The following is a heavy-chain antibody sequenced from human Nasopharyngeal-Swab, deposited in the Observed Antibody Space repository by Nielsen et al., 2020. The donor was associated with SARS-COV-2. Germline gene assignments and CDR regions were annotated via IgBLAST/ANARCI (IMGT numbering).Heavy chain of an antibody. D-gene: IGHD2-21*02. J-gene: IGHJ5*01. CDR1: DDSFTSHH. V-gene: IGHV4-4*07. CDR2: IYPSGST. Sequence: GSLRLSCTVSDDSFTSHHWSWIRQPAGKGLEWIGRIYPSGSTNYNPSLKSRVTMSVDTSKNQFSLKLSSVIAADTAVYYGAREMAYSGGDSYRNWFDPWGQGTLVTVSS. CDR3: AREMAYSGGDSYRNWFDP.